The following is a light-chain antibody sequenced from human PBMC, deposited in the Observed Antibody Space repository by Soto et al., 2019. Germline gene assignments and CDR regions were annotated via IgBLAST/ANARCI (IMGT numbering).Light chain of an antibody. V-gene: IGKV3-15*01. CDR3: QQYNNCP. Sequence: EIVMTQSPATLSVSPGERATLSCRASQSVSSNLAWYQQKPGQAPRLLIYGASTRATGIPARFSGSGSGTEFTLTISGLQSEDFAVYYCQQYNNCPFGQGTKVEIK. CDR2: GAS. CDR1: QSVSSN. J-gene: IGKJ1*01.